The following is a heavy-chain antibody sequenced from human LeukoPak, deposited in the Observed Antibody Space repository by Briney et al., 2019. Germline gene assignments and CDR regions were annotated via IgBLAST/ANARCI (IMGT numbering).Heavy chain of an antibody. CDR3: AKDGNAFDY. V-gene: IGHV3-30*02. CDR2: IWYDGSNK. J-gene: IGHJ4*02. D-gene: IGHD4-23*01. Sequence: AGGSLRLSCAASGFTFSSYGMHWVRQAPGKGLEWVAVIWYDGSNKYYADSVKGRFTISRDNSKNTLYQQMNSLRAEDTAVYYCAKDGNAFDYWGQGTLVTVSS. CDR1: GFTFSSYG.